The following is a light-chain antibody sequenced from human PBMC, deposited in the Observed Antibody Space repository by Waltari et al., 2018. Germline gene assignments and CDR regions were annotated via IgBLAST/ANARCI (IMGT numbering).Light chain of an antibody. V-gene: IGLV2-14*03. Sequence: QSVLTQPASVSGSPGQSITIPCTGTSNAIGDYNYISWYQQHPGKGPKLLIYDVSSRPSGVSHHFSGSKSGNTASLTLSGLQAEDEGYYYCSSYSTTTTLVVFGGGTKLTVL. J-gene: IGLJ2*01. CDR2: DVS. CDR1: SNAIGDYNY. CDR3: SSYSTTTTLVV.